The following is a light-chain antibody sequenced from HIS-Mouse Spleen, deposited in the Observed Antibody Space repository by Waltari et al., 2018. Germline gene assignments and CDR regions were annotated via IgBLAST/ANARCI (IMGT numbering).Light chain of an antibody. CDR3: SSYAGSSTWV. J-gene: IGLJ3*02. CDR2: EGS. CDR1: SSDVGSYNL. V-gene: IGLV2-23*01. Sequence: QSALTQPASVSGSPGQSITISCTGTSSDVGSYNLVSWYQQHPGKAPKLMIYEGSKRPSGVSKCFSGSKSGNTASLTSSGLQAEDEADYYCSSYAGSSTWVFGGGTKLTVL.